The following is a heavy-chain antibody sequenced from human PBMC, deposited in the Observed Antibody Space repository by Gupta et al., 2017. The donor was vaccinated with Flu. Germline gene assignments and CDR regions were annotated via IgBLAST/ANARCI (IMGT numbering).Heavy chain of an antibody. J-gene: IGHJ6*02. CDR1: GFTFSSYS. CDR3: ASLGQLWSFDYYYGMDV. V-gene: IGHV3-21*01. Sequence: EVQLVESGGGLVKPGGSLRLSCAASGFTFSSYSMNWVRQAPGKGLEWVSAISSSSSYIYYADSVKGRFTISRDNAKNSLYLQMNSLRAEDTAVYYCASLGQLWSFDYYYGMDVWGQGTTVTVSS. D-gene: IGHD5-18*01. CDR2: ISSSSSYI.